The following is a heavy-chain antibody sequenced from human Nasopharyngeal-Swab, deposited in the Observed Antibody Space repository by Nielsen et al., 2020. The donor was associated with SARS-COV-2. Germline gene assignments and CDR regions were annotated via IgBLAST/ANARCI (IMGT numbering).Heavy chain of an antibody. Sequence: SETLSLTCTVSGGSISSYYWSWIRQPPGKGLEWIGYIYYSGSTNYNPSLKSRVTISVDTSKNQFSLKLSSVTAADTAVYYCARDDYGGLCYFDYWGQGTLVTVSS. CDR1: GGSISSYY. V-gene: IGHV4-59*01. CDR2: IYYSGST. CDR3: ARDDYGGLCYFDY. J-gene: IGHJ4*02. D-gene: IGHD4-23*01.